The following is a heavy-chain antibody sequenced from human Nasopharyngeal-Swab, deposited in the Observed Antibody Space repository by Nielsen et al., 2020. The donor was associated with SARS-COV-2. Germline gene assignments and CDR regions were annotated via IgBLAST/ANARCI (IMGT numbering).Heavy chain of an antibody. CDR2: ISYDGSNK. CDR1: GFTFSSYG. CDR3: AKMAGYSSSWYGSSLIDY. Sequence: GGSLRLSCAASGFTFSSYGMHWVRLAPGTGLEWVAVISYDGSNKYYADSVKGRFTISRDNSKNTLYLQMNSLRAEDTAVYYCAKMAGYSSSWYGSSLIDYWGQGTLVTVSS. V-gene: IGHV3-30*18. J-gene: IGHJ4*02. D-gene: IGHD6-13*01.